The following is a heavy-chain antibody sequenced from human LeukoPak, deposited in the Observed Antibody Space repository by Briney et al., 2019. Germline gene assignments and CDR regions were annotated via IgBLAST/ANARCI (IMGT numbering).Heavy chain of an antibody. CDR3: ARHLVVVPAATNYYYGMDV. J-gene: IGHJ6*02. Sequence: GESLKISCKGSGYSFTSYWIGWVRQMPGKGLEWMGIIYPGDSDTRYSPSFQGQVTISADKSISTAYLQWSSLKASDTAMYYSARHLVVVPAATNYYYGMDVWGQGTTVTVSS. CDR2: IYPGDSDT. V-gene: IGHV5-51*01. D-gene: IGHD2-2*01. CDR1: GYSFTSYW.